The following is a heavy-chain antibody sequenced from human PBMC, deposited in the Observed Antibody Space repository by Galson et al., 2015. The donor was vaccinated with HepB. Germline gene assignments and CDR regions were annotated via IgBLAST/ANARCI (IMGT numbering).Heavy chain of an antibody. CDR1: GYTFTGYY. J-gene: IGHJ4*02. CDR2: INPNSDAT. D-gene: IGHD3-22*01. CDR3: ARVSSVTARAGFDY. V-gene: IGHV1-2*02. Sequence: SVKVSCKASGYTFTGYYIHWVRQAPGQGLEWMGWINPNSDATNYAQKFQGRVTVTRDTSISTAYMELTRVRSDDTAVYYCARVSSVTARAGFDYWGQGSLFTVSS.